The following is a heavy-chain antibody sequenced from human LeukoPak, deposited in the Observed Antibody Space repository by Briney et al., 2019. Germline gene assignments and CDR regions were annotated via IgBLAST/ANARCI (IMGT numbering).Heavy chain of an antibody. Sequence: GGSLRLSCAASGFAFSNYWMDWVRQAPGKGLEWVANIKQDGSEEDYVDSVKGRFTISRDNAKNSLYLQMHSLRGEDTAVYYCASPPRVATIDWGQGTLVTVSS. J-gene: IGHJ4*02. CDR1: GFAFSNYW. V-gene: IGHV3-7*01. CDR2: IKQDGSEE. CDR3: ASPPRVATID. D-gene: IGHD5-24*01.